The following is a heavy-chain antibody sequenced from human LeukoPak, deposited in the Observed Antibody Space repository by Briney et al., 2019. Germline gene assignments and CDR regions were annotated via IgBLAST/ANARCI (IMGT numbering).Heavy chain of an antibody. CDR2: IYYSGST. D-gene: IGHD3-22*01. CDR1: GGSISSGDYY. Sequence: KSSETLSLTCTVSGGSISSGDYYWSWLRQPPGKGLEWIGYIYYSGSTYYNPSLKSRVTISVDTSKNQFSLKLSSVTAADTAVYYCARVGRIYYDSSGYTYYFDYWGQGTLVTVSS. J-gene: IGHJ4*02. CDR3: ARVGRIYYDSSGYTYYFDY. V-gene: IGHV4-30-4*01.